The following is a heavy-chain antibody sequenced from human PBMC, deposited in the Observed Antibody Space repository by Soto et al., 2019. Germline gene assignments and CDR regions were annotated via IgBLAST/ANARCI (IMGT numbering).Heavy chain of an antibody. V-gene: IGHV4-39*07. CDR2: IYYSGST. J-gene: IGHJ5*02. CDR3: ARSHSSGWSGGWFDP. CDR1: GGSISSSSYY. D-gene: IGHD6-19*01. Sequence: SETLSLTCTVSGGSISSSSYYWGWIRQPPGKGLEWIGSIYYSGSTYYNPSLKSRVTISVDTSKNQFSLKLSSVTAADTAVYYCARSHSSGWSGGWFDPWGQGTLVTVSS.